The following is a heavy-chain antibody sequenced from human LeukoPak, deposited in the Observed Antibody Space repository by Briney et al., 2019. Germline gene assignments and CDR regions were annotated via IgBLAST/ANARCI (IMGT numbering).Heavy chain of an antibody. V-gene: IGHV1-69*13. J-gene: IGHJ3*02. CDR1: GGTFSSYA. CDR3: AREGMVGATHAFDI. Sequence: ASVNVSCKASGGTFSSYAISWVRQAPGQGLEWMGGIIPIFGTANYAQKFQGRVAITADESTSTAYMELSSLRSEDTAVYYCAREGMVGATHAFDIWGQGTMVTVSS. D-gene: IGHD1-26*01. CDR2: IIPIFGTA.